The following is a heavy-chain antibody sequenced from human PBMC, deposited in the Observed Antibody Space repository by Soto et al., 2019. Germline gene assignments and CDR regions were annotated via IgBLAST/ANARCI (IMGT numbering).Heavy chain of an antibody. CDR3: AGLGLYDSSGYPAFSDY. CDR1: GFTFSSYS. J-gene: IGHJ4*02. V-gene: IGHV3-21*01. Sequence: GGSLRLSCAASGFTFSSYSMNWVRQAPGKGLEWVSSISSSSSYIYYADSVKGRFTISRDNAKNSLYLQMNSLRAEDTAVYYCAGLGLYDSSGYPAFSDYWGQGTLVTAPQ. D-gene: IGHD3-22*01. CDR2: ISSSSSYI.